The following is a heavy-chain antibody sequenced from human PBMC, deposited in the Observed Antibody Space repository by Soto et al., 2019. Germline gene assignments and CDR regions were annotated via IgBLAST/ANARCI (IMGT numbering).Heavy chain of an antibody. J-gene: IGHJ6*02. D-gene: IGHD3-16*01. V-gene: IGHV4-39*01. CDR2: IYYSGYT. CDR3: ARHNGPLYVGYYYDMDV. CDR1: HACRDRSSNS. Sequence: PHNLSHTSTVPHACRDRSSNSCAFFCLPPGKGLEWIGSIYYSGYTYYNPSLKSRVTISVDTSKNQFSLKLSSVTAADTAVYYCARHNGPLYVGYYYDMDVWGQGTTVT.